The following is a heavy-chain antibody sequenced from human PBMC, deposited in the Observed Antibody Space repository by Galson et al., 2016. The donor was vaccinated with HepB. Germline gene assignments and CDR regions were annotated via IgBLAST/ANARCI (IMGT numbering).Heavy chain of an antibody. CDR2: SKGKADGGTT. V-gene: IGHV3-15*01. D-gene: IGHD6-13*01. CDR1: GLTFSDAW. CDR3: TTLMPAAASDY. J-gene: IGHJ4*02. Sequence: SLRLSCAASGLTFSDAWMNWVRQAPGKGLEWVGRSKGKADGGTTDYAAPVKGRFSISRDDSKNTLYLQMNNLQTEDSAVYFCTTLMPAAASDYWGQGTLVTVSS.